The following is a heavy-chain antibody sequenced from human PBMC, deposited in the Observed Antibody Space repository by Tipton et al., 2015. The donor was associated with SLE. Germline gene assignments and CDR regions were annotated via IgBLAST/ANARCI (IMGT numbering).Heavy chain of an antibody. CDR3: ARRRRESRPSDLWNWLDP. CDR1: GASFSDYF. J-gene: IGHJ5*02. V-gene: IGHV4-59*01. Sequence: TLSLTCAVYGASFSDYFWTWIRQPPGKPLEWIGYVYYGGSTKYNPSLKSRVTISVDTSKNQFSLKLTSVTAADTAVYYCARRRRESRPSDLWNWLDPWGQGILVTVSS. D-gene: IGHD3-16*01. CDR2: VYYGGST.